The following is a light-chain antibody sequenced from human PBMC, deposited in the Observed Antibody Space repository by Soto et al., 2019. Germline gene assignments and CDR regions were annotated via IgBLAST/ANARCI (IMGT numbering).Light chain of an antibody. CDR3: QQGFT. V-gene: IGKV1-5*01. Sequence: DIQMTQSPSTLSASVGDRVTITCRASQTFSTWLAWYQVKPVKVPKLLVYDVSTLDSGVPSRFSGSGSGTEFTLTISSLQPDDFGTYYCQQGFTFCPGTKVHV. J-gene: IGKJ3*01. CDR1: QTFSTW. CDR2: DVS.